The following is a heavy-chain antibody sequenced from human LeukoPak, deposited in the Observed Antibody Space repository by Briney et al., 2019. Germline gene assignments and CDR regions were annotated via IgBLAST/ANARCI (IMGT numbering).Heavy chain of an antibody. J-gene: IGHJ5*02. CDR1: GGTFSSYA. Sequence: ASVKVSCKASGGTFSSYAISWVRQAPGQGLEWMGWISAYNGNTNYAQKLQGRVTMTTDTSTSTAYMELRSLRSDDTAVYYCARDRVITFGGVIGLFDPWGQGTLVTVSS. CDR2: ISAYNGNT. CDR3: ARDRVITFGGVIGLFDP. D-gene: IGHD3-16*02. V-gene: IGHV1-18*01.